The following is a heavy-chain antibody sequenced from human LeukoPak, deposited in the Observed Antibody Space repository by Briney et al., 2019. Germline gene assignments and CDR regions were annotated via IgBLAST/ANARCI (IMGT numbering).Heavy chain of an antibody. V-gene: IGHV4-59*12. J-gene: IGHJ4*02. CDR1: GGSISNYY. D-gene: IGHD2-21*01. CDR3: ARENVVAQGTFDY. Sequence: SETLSLTCTVSGGSISNYYWSWIRQPPGKGLEWIGYFYYSGSTNYNPSLKSRVTISLDTSKNQFSLKLTFVTAADTAFYFCARENVVAQGTFDYWGQGALVTVSS. CDR2: FYYSGST.